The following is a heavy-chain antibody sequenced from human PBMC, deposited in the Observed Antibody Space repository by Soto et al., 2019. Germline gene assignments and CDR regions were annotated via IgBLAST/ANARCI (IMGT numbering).Heavy chain of an antibody. Sequence: ASVKVSCKASGYTFTGYYMHWVRQAPGQGLEWMGWINPNSGGTNYAQKFQGWVTMTRDTSISTAYMELSRLRSDDTAMYYCARAKNYDILTGKTSWFDPWGQGTLVTVSS. V-gene: IGHV1-2*04. CDR1: GYTFTGYY. CDR3: ARAKNYDILTGKTSWFDP. D-gene: IGHD3-9*01. J-gene: IGHJ5*02. CDR2: INPNSGGT.